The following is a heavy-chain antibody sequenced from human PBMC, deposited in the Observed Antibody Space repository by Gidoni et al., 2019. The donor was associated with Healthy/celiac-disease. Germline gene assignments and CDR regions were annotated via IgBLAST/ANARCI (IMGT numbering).Heavy chain of an antibody. J-gene: IGHJ4*02. V-gene: IGHV4-39*01. Sequence: QLQLQESGPGLVKPSETLSLTCTVSGCSISSSSYYWGWLRQPPGKGLEWIGSIYYSGSTYYNPSLKSRVTISVDTSKNQFSLKLSSVTAADTAVYYCASSYGSGSESDYWGQGTLVTVSS. CDR1: GCSISSSSYY. CDR3: ASSYGSGSESDY. CDR2: IYYSGST. D-gene: IGHD3-10*01.